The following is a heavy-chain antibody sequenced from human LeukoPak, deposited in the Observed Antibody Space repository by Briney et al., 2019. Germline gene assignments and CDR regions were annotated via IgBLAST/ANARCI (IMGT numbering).Heavy chain of an antibody. CDR2: IYSDGST. CDR3: ARDSSTGWFHAY. Sequence: PGGSLRLSCAASGFPFSTYDMSWVRQAPGKGLEWVSVIYSDGSTYYADSVKGRFIISRDNSKNTLYLQMNSLRAEDTAVYYCARDSSTGWFHAYWGQGTLVTVSS. CDR1: GFPFSTYD. V-gene: IGHV3-53*01. D-gene: IGHD6-19*01. J-gene: IGHJ4*02.